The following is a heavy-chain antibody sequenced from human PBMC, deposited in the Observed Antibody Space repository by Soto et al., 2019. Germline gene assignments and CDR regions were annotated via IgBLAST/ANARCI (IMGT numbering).Heavy chain of an antibody. Sequence: SETLSLTCAVSGGPISSGGYSWSWIRQPPGKGLEWIGYIYHSGSTYYNPSLKSRVTISVDRSNNQFSLKLSSVTAADTALYYYSRARGVYGSGSYYNYYYYGMDVGGQGTTVTVSS. V-gene: IGHV4-30-2*01. CDR3: SRARGVYGSGSYYNYYYYGMDV. J-gene: IGHJ6*02. CDR1: GGPISSGGYS. D-gene: IGHD3-10*01. CDR2: IYHSGST.